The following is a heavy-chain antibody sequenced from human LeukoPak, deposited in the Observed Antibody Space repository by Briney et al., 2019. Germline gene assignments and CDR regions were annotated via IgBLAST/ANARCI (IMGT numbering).Heavy chain of an antibody. V-gene: IGHV3-23*01. D-gene: IGHD6-19*01. CDR1: GFTFSSYG. CDR3: AKGSTSSGWYNY. Sequence: GGSLRLSCAASGFTFSSYGMNWVRQAPGKGLEWVAVISGGGNSTYYADSVKGRFTISRDNSKNTLYLQMNSLRAEDTAVYYCAKGSTSSGWYNYWGQGTLVTVSS. CDR2: ISGGGNST. J-gene: IGHJ4*02.